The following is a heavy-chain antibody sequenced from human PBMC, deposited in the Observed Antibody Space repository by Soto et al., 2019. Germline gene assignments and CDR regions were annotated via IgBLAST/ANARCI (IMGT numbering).Heavy chain of an antibody. CDR2: IKVDGSEI. CDR1: GFTFSTYW. J-gene: IGHJ5*02. D-gene: IGHD6-6*01. V-gene: IGHV3-7*03. Sequence: LRLSCAASGFTFSTYWMSWVRQPPGKGLEWVANIKVDGSEIYYVDSVKGRFTISRDNAKNSLYLQMNSLRAEDTAVYYCARGHSTSPNWFDPWGRGTLVTVSS. CDR3: ARGHSTSPNWFDP.